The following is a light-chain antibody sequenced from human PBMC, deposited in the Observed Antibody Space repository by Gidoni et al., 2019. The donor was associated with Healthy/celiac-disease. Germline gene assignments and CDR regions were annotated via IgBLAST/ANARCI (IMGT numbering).Light chain of an antibody. Sequence: SYELTQPPSVSVPPGPTARITCSGDALPKQYAYWYQQKPGQAPVLVIYKDSERPSGIPERFSGSSSGTTVTLTISGVQAEDEADYYCQSADSSGTYPNVVFGGGTKLTVL. J-gene: IGLJ2*01. CDR3: QSADSSGTYPNVV. CDR1: ALPKQY. V-gene: IGLV3-25*02. CDR2: KDS.